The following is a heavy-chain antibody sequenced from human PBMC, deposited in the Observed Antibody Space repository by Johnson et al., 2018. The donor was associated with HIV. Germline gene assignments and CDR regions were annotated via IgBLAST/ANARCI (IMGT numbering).Heavy chain of an antibody. CDR1: GFTFSSYW. J-gene: IGHJ3*02. CDR3: AREWGSADAFDI. V-gene: IGHV3-7*01. CDR2: IKQHGSEK. D-gene: IGHD3-16*01. Sequence: VQLMESGGGLVQPGGSLRLSCAASGFTFSSYWMTWVRQAPGKGLEWVANIKQHGSEKYYVDSVKGRFTISRDNAKNSLYLQMNSLRVEDTAVYYCAREWGSADAFDIWGQGTMVTVSS.